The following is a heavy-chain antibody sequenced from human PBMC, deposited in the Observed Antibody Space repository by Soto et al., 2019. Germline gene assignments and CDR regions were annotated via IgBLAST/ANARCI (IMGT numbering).Heavy chain of an antibody. V-gene: IGHV1-2*02. CDR3: ARANSGDDDEFDY. CDR1: GYTFTGYY. J-gene: IGHJ4*02. D-gene: IGHD5-12*01. CDR2: INPNTGGT. Sequence: APVKVSCKASGYTFTGYYIHWVRQAPGQGLEWMGWINPNTGGTDSQQKFQGRVTMTRDSSITTAYMELSSLRSDDTAVFYCARANSGDDDEFDYWGQGTPVTVSS.